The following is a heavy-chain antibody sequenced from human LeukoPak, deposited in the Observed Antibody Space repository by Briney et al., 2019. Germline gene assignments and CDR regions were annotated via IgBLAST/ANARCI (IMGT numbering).Heavy chain of an antibody. CDR3: ARVRSGYYFDY. CDR2: IKEDGSEK. CDR1: GFTFSRYW. J-gene: IGHJ4*02. Sequence: PGGSLRLSCAASGFTFSRYWMTWVRQAPGKGLEWVANIKEDGSEKYYVEIVKGRFTISRDNAKNSVYLQMNSLRAEDTAAYYCARVRSGYYFDYWGQGTLVTVSS. V-gene: IGHV3-7*01.